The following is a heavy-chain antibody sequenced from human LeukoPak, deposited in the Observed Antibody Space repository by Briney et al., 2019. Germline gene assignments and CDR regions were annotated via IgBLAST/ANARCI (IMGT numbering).Heavy chain of an antibody. D-gene: IGHD3-3*01. J-gene: IGHJ4*02. V-gene: IGHV3-23*01. CDR2: ISGSGGST. CDR3: AKGGQRYDFWRFDY. Sequence: GGSLRLSCAASGFPFSEFEMNWVRQAPGKGLEWVSSISGSGGSTYYAEFVKGRSTISRDNSKNTLYLQMNSLRAEDTAVYYCAKGGQRYDFWRFDYWGQGTLVTVSS. CDR1: GFPFSEFE.